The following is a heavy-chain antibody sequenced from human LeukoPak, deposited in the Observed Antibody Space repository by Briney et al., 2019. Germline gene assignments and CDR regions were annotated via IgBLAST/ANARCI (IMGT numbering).Heavy chain of an antibody. CDR3: AKDRVFELWFEEASPYYFDY. CDR1: GFTLRSYA. CDR2: ISYDGRNK. Sequence: GRTLRLSCAPSGFTLRSYAMHSVRQTPDKGLEWVAVISYDGRNKYYADSVKGRFTISRDISKNTLYLQMNSLRAEDTAVYYCAKDRVFELWFEEASPYYFDYWGQGTLVTVSS. J-gene: IGHJ4*02. D-gene: IGHD3-10*01. V-gene: IGHV3-30*04.